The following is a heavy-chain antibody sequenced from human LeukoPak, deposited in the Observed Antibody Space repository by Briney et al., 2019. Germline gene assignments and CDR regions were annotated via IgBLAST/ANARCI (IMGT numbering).Heavy chain of an antibody. CDR2: INPNSGGT. Sequence: ASVKVSCKASGYTFTGNHMHWVRQAPGQGLEWMGWINPNSGGTNYAQKLQGRVTMTTDTSTSTAYVELRSLRSDDTAVYYCAKDRWRDGSSSFDNWGQGTLVTVSS. CDR3: AKDRWRDGSSSFDN. V-gene: IGHV1-2*02. D-gene: IGHD6-6*01. CDR1: GYTFTGNH. J-gene: IGHJ4*02.